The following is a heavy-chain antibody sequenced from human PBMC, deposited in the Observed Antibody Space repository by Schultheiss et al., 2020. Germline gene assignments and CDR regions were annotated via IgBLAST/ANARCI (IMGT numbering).Heavy chain of an antibody. Sequence: SETLSLTCAVSGGSISSSNWWSWVRQPPGKGLEWIGEIYHSGSTNYNPSLKSRVTISVDTSKNQFSLKLSSVTAADTAVYYCARDHVGSSWYVSSLWGKGTLVTVSS. CDR2: IYHSGST. CDR1: GGSISSSNW. D-gene: IGHD6-13*01. V-gene: IGHV4-4*02. CDR3: ARDHVGSSWYVSSL. J-gene: IGHJ4*02.